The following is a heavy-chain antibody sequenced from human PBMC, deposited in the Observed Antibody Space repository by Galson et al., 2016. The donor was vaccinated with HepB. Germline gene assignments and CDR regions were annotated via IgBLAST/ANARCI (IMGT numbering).Heavy chain of an antibody. CDR1: GYTFTSYY. J-gene: IGHJ4*02. D-gene: IGHD1-26*01. V-gene: IGHV1-46*01. Sequence: SVKVSCKASGYTFTSYYIHWVRQAPGQGLEWVGVITPSGGITTYAQKFRGRVTMTRDTSRSTVYMELISLRSEDTAVYYCARDRGARGCFYYFHYWGQGTLVTVSS. CDR2: ITPSGGIT. CDR3: ARDRGARGCFYYFHY.